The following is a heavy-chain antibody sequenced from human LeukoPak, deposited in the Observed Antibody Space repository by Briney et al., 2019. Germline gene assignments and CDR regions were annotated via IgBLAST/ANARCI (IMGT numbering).Heavy chain of an antibody. V-gene: IGHV3-21*01. J-gene: IGHJ4*02. CDR1: GFTFSSYS. D-gene: IGHD4-17*01. CDR3: ARDNGDLRFDY. Sequence: PGGSLRLFCAASGFTFSSYSMNWVRQAPGKGLEWVSSISGSSSYIYYADSVKGRFSISRDNAKNSLYLQMNSLRAEDTAVYYCARDNGDLRFDYWGQGTLVTVSS. CDR2: ISGSSSYI.